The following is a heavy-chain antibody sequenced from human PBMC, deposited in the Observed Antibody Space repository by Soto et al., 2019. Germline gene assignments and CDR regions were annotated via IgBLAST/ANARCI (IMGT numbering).Heavy chain of an antibody. J-gene: IGHJ4*02. CDR2: IKEDGSEQ. D-gene: IGHD4-17*01. CDR3: ARGRDNYGDYSFDF. Sequence: DVQLVESGGGLVQPGGSLRLSCAASGFPFNSSWMSWVRQAPGKGLEWVANIKEDGSEQYYVDSVEGRVTISRDNAKNSLSLQLTNLRAEDTAVYYCARGRDNYGDYSFDFWGQGTLGPVSS. V-gene: IGHV3-7*03. CDR1: GFPFNSSW.